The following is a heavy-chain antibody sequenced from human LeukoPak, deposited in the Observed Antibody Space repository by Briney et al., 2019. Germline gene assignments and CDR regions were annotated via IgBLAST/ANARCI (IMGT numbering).Heavy chain of an antibody. CDR3: ARDGILEWLLG. V-gene: IGHV3-48*03. Sequence: GGSLRLSCSGSGFTFSSYEMNWVRQAPGKGLEWISFIDSSGSTIYYADSVKGRFTISRDNAMKSLYLQMNSLRVEDTAVYYCARDGILEWLLGWGQGTLVTVSS. D-gene: IGHD3-3*01. J-gene: IGHJ4*02. CDR2: IDSSGSTI. CDR1: GFTFSSYE.